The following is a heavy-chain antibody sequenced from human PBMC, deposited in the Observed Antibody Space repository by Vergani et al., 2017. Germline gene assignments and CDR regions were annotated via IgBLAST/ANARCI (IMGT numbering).Heavy chain of an antibody. Sequence: EKQLVQSGSETKKPGESLKISCQGSGYSITNYWIAWVRQRPGKGLELMGIIYAGDSDVRYSPSFQGQVTMSVDKSLSTAYLQWSSLKASDTATYYCAKTHDFSSLYSSYNWFDPWGQGTQVTVSS. CDR1: GYSITNYW. CDR3: AKTHDFSSLYSSYNWFDP. D-gene: IGHD3-3*01. J-gene: IGHJ5*02. CDR2: IYAGDSDV. V-gene: IGHV5-51*01.